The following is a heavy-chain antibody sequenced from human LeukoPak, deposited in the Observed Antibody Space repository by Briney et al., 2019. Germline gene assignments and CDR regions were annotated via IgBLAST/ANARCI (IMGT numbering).Heavy chain of an antibody. D-gene: IGHD1-26*01. CDR3: ARDPYSGTYGDTYYYYMDV. Sequence: SGGSLRLSCAASGFPLSSYAMSWVRQAPGKGLEWVSATSSSDAGTYYADSVRGRFTISRDNARNSLYLQMNSLRAEDTAVYYCARDPYSGTYGDTYYYYMDVWGKGTTVTISS. J-gene: IGHJ6*03. CDR1: GFPLSSYA. V-gene: IGHV3-23*01. CDR2: TSSSDAGT.